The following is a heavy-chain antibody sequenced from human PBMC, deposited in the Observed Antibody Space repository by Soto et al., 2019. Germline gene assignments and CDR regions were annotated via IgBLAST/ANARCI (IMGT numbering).Heavy chain of an antibody. D-gene: IGHD3-16*01. Sequence: QVQLQESGPGLVKPSQTLYLTCTVSGGSISSGGYYWSWIRQHPGKGLEWIGYIYYSGSTYYNPYLKSRVTISVDTSKNQSSLKLSSVTAADTAVYYCASGCAAYGKPMDVWGQGTTVTVSS. V-gene: IGHV4-31*03. CDR3: ASGCAAYGKPMDV. J-gene: IGHJ6*02. CDR2: IYYSGST. CDR1: GGSISSGGYY.